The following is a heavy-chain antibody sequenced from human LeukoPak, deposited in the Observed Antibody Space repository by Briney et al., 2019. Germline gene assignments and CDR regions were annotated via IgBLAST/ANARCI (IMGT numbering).Heavy chain of an antibody. CDR1: GASITSSTYY. J-gene: IGHJ4*02. Sequence: SETLSLTCTVSGASITSSTYYWGWIRQPPGKGLEWIGSIYNSGSTYYNPSLTSRVTISVDTSKIHFSLKLSSVTAADTAVYYCARHGYDSGGYYLGGVDYWGQGTLVTVSS. CDR3: ARHGYDSGGYYLGGVDY. V-gene: IGHV4-39*01. D-gene: IGHD3-22*01. CDR2: IYNSGST.